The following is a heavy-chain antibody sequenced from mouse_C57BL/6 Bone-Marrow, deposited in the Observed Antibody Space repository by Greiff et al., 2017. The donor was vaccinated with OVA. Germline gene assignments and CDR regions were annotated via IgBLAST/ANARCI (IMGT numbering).Heavy chain of an antibody. CDR2: INPSNGGT. J-gene: IGHJ2*01. CDR3: ARSGVTGTFFDY. D-gene: IGHD4-1*01. CDR1: GYTFTSYW. Sequence: VQLQQSGTELVKPGASVKLSCKASGYTFTSYWMHWVKQRPGQGLEWIGNINPSNGGTNYNEKFKSKATLTVDKSSSTAYMQLSSLTSEDSAVYYCARSGVTGTFFDYWGQGTTLTVSS. V-gene: IGHV1-53*01.